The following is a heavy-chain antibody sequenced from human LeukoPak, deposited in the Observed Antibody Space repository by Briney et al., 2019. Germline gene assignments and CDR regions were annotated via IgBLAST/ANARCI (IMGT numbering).Heavy chain of an antibody. CDR1: GASISSSTFF. Sequence: SETLSLTCTVSGASISSSTFFWGWIRLPPGKGLEWIASISYSGTTYYTPSLSSRLTISVDTTKNQFALRLTSVTAADTATYFCARQRVRNWFDPWGQGALVTVSS. CDR2: ISYSGTT. J-gene: IGHJ5*02. CDR3: ARQRVRNWFDP. V-gene: IGHV4-39*01.